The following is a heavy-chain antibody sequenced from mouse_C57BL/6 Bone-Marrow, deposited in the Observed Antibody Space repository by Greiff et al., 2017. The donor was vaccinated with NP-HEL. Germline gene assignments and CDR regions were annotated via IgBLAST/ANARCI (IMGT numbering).Heavy chain of an antibody. Sequence: EVKVEESGGGLVKPGGSLKLSCAASGFTFSDYGTHWVRQAPEKGLEWVAYISSGCSTIYYADTVKGRFTISGDNAKNTLFLQMTSLRSEDTAMYYCAITTVVATPWGQGTSVTVSS. J-gene: IGHJ4*01. CDR3: AITTVVATP. D-gene: IGHD1-1*01. CDR2: ISSGCSTI. V-gene: IGHV5-17*01. CDR1: GFTFSDYG.